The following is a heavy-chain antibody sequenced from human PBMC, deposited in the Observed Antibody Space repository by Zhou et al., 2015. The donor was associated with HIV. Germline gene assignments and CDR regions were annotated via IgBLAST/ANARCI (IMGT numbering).Heavy chain of an antibody. V-gene: IGHV1-8*01. CDR3: VRGRFSRRGVNWFGEMGPIDY. CDR1: GYTFISYD. CDR2: MNPNSGNT. D-gene: IGHD3-10*01. J-gene: IGHJ4*02. Sequence: HVQLMQSGAEVKGPGASVKVSCKASGYTFISYDINWVRQATGQGLEWMGWMNPNSGNTGYAEKFQGRVTMTRNTAISTVYMQLSSLRSEDTAVYYCVRGRFSRRGVNWFGEMGPIDYWGQGTLVTVSS.